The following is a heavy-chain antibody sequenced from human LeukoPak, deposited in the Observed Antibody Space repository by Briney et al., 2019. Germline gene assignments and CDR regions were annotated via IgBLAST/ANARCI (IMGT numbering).Heavy chain of an antibody. D-gene: IGHD3-10*01. CDR1: GFTFHVHG. Sequence: GRSLRPSCVASGFTFHVHGMNWVRQAPGNWRGWVSGITLDGGSISYADSVKGRFTISRDNTKNSLYLEMTSLKVEDTALYYCVKDGSYIAFDDWGLGTMVTVSS. V-gene: IGHV3-20*04. CDR3: VKDGSYIAFDD. CDR2: ITLDGGSI. J-gene: IGHJ3*01.